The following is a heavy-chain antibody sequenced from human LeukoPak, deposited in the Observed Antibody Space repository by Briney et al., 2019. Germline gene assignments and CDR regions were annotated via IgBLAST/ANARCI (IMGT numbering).Heavy chain of an antibody. CDR3: ARGVTLYYYFDL. D-gene: IGHD4-23*01. CDR1: GYSISSGYY. CDR2: MHYTGAT. Sequence: PSETLSLTCTVSGYSISSGYYWGWIRQPPGKGLEWIGEMHYTGATNYSPSLKSRVTISAGTSKNQFSLKVNSVTAADTAVYYCARGVTLYYYFDLWGRGTLVTVSS. V-gene: IGHV4-38-2*02. J-gene: IGHJ2*01.